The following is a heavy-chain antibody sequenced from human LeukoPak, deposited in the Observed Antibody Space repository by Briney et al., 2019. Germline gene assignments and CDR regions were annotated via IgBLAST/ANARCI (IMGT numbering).Heavy chain of an antibody. V-gene: IGHV4-59*08. Sequence: SETLSLTCTVSGGSISGYYWSWIRQPPGKGLDWIGYIYYTGSTSYNPSLKSRVTISVDTSKNQFSLKLSSVTAADTAVYYCASSQGVPAVPHYIDYWGQGTLVTVSS. D-gene: IGHD2-2*01. CDR1: GGSISGYY. J-gene: IGHJ4*02. CDR2: IYYTGST. CDR3: ASSQGVPAVPHYIDY.